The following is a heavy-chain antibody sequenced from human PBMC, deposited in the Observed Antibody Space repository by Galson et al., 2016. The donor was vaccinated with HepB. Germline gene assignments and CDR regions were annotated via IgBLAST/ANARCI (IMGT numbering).Heavy chain of an antibody. CDR3: ATEDDYYYYGMDV. CDR1: GYTFTGYY. J-gene: IGHJ6*02. Sequence: SVKVSCKASGYTFTGYYIHWVRQAPGQGLEWMGRINPNRGGTNYAQKFQGRVAMTRDTSISTAYMELSSLRSDDTAVYYCATEDDYYYYGMDVWGQGTTVTVSS. CDR2: INPNRGGT. V-gene: IGHV1-2*06.